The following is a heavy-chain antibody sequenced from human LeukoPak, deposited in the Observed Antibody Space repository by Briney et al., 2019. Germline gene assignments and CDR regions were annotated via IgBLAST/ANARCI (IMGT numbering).Heavy chain of an antibody. V-gene: IGHV1-8*01. Sequence: GASVKVSCKASGYTFTSYDINWVRQATGQGLEWMGWMNPNSGNTGYAQKFQGRVTMTRNTSISTAYMELSSLRSEDTAVYYCVRDAEGAGMSVNFWFDPWGQGTLVTVSS. CDR3: VRDAEGAGMSVNFWFDP. D-gene: IGHD1-26*01. J-gene: IGHJ5*02. CDR1: GYTFTSYD. CDR2: MNPNSGNT.